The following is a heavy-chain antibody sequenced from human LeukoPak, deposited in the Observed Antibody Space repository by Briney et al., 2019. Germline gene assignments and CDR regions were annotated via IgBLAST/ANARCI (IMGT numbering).Heavy chain of an antibody. V-gene: IGHV4-34*01. CDR3: ARYSGVGFLEWLAPKFDY. D-gene: IGHD3-3*01. J-gene: IGHJ4*02. CDR1: GGSFSGYY. CDR2: INHSGST. Sequence: SETLSLTCAVYGGSFSGYYWSWIRQPPGKGLEWIGEINHSGSTNYNPSLKSRVTISVDTSKNQFSLKLSSVTAADTAVYYCARYSGVGFLEWLAPKFDYWGQGTLVTVSS.